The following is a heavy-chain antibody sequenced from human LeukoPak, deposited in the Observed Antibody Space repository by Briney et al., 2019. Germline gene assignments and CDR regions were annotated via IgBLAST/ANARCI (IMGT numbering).Heavy chain of an antibody. V-gene: IGHV1-18*01. CDR1: GYTFTSYG. Sequence: ASVKVSCKASGYTFTSYGISWVRQAPGQGLEWMGWISAYNGNTNYAQKLQGRVTMTTDTSTSTAYMELRSLRSDDTAVYYCAREPAGEPHYFSYYMDVWGKGTTVTISS. D-gene: IGHD3-16*01. CDR3: AREPAGEPHYFSYYMDV. CDR2: ISAYNGNT. J-gene: IGHJ6*03.